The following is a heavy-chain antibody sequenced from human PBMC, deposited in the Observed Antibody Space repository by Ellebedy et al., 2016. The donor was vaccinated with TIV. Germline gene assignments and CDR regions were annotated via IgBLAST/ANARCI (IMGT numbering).Heavy chain of an antibody. CDR1: GYSLSEVS. CDR2: FDPVEGEA. D-gene: IGHD3-22*01. Sequence: ASVKVSCKVSGYSLSEVSVHWVRQAPGKGLEWMGGFDPVEGEAIYAQRFQGRITMTEDTTTNTAYMELRSLRSDDTAVYYCATALVVITTSLHYYGMDVWGQGTTVTVSS. J-gene: IGHJ6*02. V-gene: IGHV1-24*01. CDR3: ATALVVITTSLHYYGMDV.